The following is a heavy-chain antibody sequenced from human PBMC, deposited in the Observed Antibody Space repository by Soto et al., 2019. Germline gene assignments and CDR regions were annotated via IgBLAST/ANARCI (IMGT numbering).Heavy chain of an antibody. J-gene: IGHJ4*02. D-gene: IGHD5-18*01. CDR2: ISYDGSDK. CDR3: ARVDTAMVMWYFDY. V-gene: IGHV3-30-3*01. Sequence: GGSLRLSCAASGFTFSSYAMHWVRQAPGKGLEWVALISYDGSDKDYADSVKGRFTISRDNSRNTLFLQMNSLRAEDTAVYYCARVDTAMVMWYFDYWGQGTLVTVSS. CDR1: GFTFSSYA.